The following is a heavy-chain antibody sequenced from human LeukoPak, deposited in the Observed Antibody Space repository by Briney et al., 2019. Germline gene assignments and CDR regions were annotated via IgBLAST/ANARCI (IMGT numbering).Heavy chain of an antibody. Sequence: GGSLRLSCAASGFTFSSYGMHWVRRAPGKGLEWVAVISYDGSNKYYADSVKGRFTISRDNSKNTLYLQTNSLRAEDTAVYYCAGWRGYCSGGSCYSVYWGQGTLVTVSS. V-gene: IGHV3-30*03. D-gene: IGHD2-15*01. CDR3: AGWRGYCSGGSCYSVY. CDR1: GFTFSSYG. J-gene: IGHJ4*02. CDR2: ISYDGSNK.